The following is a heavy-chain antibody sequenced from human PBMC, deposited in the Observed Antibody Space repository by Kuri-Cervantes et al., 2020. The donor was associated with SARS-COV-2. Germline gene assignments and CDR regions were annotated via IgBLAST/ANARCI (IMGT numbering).Heavy chain of an antibody. J-gene: IGHJ5*02. CDR1: GFTFSSYA. D-gene: IGHD3-3*01. CDR3: ARDIGSSTYYDFWSGYFKGWFDP. Sequence: GSLRLSCAASGFTFSSYAMSWVRQAPGKGLEWVSAISGSGGSTYYADSVKGRFTISRDNAKNSLYLQMNSLRAEDTAVYYCARDIGSSTYYDFWSGYFKGWFDPWGQGTLVTVSS. CDR2: ISGSGGST. V-gene: IGHV3-23*01.